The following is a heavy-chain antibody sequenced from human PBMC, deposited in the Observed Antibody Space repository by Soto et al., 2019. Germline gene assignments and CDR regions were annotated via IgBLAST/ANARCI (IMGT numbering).Heavy chain of an antibody. D-gene: IGHD3-3*01. CDR2: MNPNSGNT. CDR3: ARGSPYYDFWSGYEFDP. Sequence: GASVKVSCKASGYTFTSYDINWVRQATGQGLEWMGWMNPNSGNTGYAQKFQGRVTMTRNTPISTAYMELSSLRSEDTAVYYCARGSPYYDFWSGYEFDPWGQGTLVTVSS. V-gene: IGHV1-8*01. CDR1: GYTFTSYD. J-gene: IGHJ5*02.